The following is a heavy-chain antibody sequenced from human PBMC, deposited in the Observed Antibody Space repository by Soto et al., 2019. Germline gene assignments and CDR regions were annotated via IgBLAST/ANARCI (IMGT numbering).Heavy chain of an antibody. CDR3: ARAGEFGGWHYYYYYYMDV. CDR1: GGSFSGYY. J-gene: IGHJ6*03. Sequence: PSETLSLTCAVYGGSFSGYYWSWIRQPPGKGLEWIGEINHSGSTNYNPSLKSRVTISVDTSKNQFSLKLSSVTAADTAVYYCARAGEFGGWHYYYYYYMDVWGKGTTVTVSS. D-gene: IGHD3-16*01. V-gene: IGHV4-34*01. CDR2: INHSGST.